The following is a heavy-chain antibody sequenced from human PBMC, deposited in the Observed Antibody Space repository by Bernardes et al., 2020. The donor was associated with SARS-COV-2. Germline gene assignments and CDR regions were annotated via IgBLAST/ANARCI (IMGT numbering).Heavy chain of an antibody. CDR1: GYTLTALP. CDR3: AGRITLFGVITGFFDR. Sequence: VSVKVSCKVSGYTLTALPIPWVRQAPGQGLEWMGGFASEDGQTIYAQKFQGRVTMIEDTSTDTAYMELNSLRSEDTAVYFCAGRITLFGVITGFFDRWGQGTLVTVSS. J-gene: IGHJ4*02. D-gene: IGHD3-3*01. CDR2: FASEDGQT. V-gene: IGHV1-24*01.